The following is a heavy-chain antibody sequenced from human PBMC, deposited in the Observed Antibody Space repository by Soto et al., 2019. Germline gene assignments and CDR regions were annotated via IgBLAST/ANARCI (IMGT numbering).Heavy chain of an antibody. J-gene: IGHJ4*02. CDR2: ISYGGNTQ. CDR1: GFTFSDYD. D-gene: IGHD3-10*01. V-gene: IGHV3-30*18. Sequence: QVQLLESGGGVVQPERSLTLSCAASGFTFSDYDMHWVRQAPGKGLEWVTVISYGGNTQYYADSVKGRFTISRDNSRNTVYLQMNRLRTEDTAVYYCAKVVLRGVPFFDSWGQGTLVTVSS. CDR3: AKVVLRGVPFFDS.